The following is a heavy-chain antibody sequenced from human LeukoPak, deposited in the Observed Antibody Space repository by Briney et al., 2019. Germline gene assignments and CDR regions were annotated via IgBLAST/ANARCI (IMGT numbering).Heavy chain of an antibody. CDR3: ARLGPGGLRFLEWLYHWFDP. J-gene: IGHJ5*02. CDR2: ISAYNGNT. V-gene: IGHV1-18*01. D-gene: IGHD3-3*01. CDR1: GYTFTSYA. Sequence: ASVKVSCKASGYTFTSYAMNWVRQAPGQGLEWMGWISAYNGNTNYAQKLQGRVTMTTDTSTSTAYMELRSLRSDDTAVYYCARLGPGGLRFLEWLYHWFDPWGQGTLVTVSS.